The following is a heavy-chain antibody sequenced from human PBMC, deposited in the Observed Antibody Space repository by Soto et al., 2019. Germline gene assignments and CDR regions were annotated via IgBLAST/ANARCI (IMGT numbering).Heavy chain of an antibody. V-gene: IGHV1-69*13. CDR1: GGTFSSYT. J-gene: IGHJ6*02. Sequence: ASVKVSCTASGGTFSSYTISWVRQAPGQGLEWMGGIIPIFGTANYAQKFQGRVTITADESTSTAYMELSSLRSEDTAVYYCATRDTAMAANRNYYYYGMDVWGQGTTVTVSS. CDR2: IIPIFGTA. CDR3: ATRDTAMAANRNYYYYGMDV. D-gene: IGHD5-18*01.